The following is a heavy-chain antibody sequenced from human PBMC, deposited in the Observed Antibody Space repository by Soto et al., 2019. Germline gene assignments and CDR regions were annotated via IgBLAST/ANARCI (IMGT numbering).Heavy chain of an antibody. Sequence: QVQLVESGGGVVQPGRSLRLSCAASGFTFSSYAMHWVRQAPGKGLEWVAVISYDGSNKYYADSVKGRFTISRDNSKNTLYLQMNSLRAEDTAVYYCARDRMSSGYYYYGMDVW. V-gene: IGHV3-30-3*01. CDR1: GFTFSSYA. CDR2: ISYDGSNK. J-gene: IGHJ6*01. D-gene: IGHD3-22*01. CDR3: ARDRMSSGYYYYGMDV.